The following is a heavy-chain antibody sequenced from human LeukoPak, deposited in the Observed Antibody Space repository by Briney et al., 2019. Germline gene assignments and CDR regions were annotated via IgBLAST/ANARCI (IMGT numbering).Heavy chain of an antibody. V-gene: IGHV1-2*02. CDR1: AYTFTGYY. CDR3: ARGYCSGGSCYWFDP. J-gene: IGHJ5*02. Sequence: GASVKVSCKAYAYTFTGYYVHWVRQAPGQGLKWMGWINPNSGGTNYAQKFQGRVTMTRDTSISTAYMELSRLRSDDTAVYYCARGYCSGGSCYWFDPWGQGTLVTVSS. D-gene: IGHD2-15*01. CDR2: INPNSGGT.